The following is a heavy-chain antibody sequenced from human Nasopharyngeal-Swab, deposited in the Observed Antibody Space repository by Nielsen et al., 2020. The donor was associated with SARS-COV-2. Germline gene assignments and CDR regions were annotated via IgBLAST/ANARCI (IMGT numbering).Heavy chain of an antibody. Sequence: GSLRLSCAVSGGSFSDYSWSWIRQSPGKGLECIGEINHSGITNYNSSLKSRVTVSVDTAKNHLSLKLTSVTAADTAVYFCSSGRVVYGGYDPRTPRHYLIYWGQGTQVTVSS. CDR3: SSGRVVYGGYDPRTPRHYLIY. CDR2: INHSGIT. J-gene: IGHJ4*02. V-gene: IGHV4-34*01. D-gene: IGHD5-12*01. CDR1: GGSFSDYS.